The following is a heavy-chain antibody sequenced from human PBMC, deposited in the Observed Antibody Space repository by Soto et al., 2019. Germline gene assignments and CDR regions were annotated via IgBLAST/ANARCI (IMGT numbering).Heavy chain of an antibody. Sequence: SLKISCAASGFTFDDYAMHWVRQAPGKGLEWVSGISWNSGSIGYADSVKGRFTISRDNAKNSLYLQMNSRRAEDTALYYCAKGDYDILTGYPNFDYWGQGTLVTVSS. CDR1: GFTFDDYA. V-gene: IGHV3-9*01. CDR2: ISWNSGSI. CDR3: AKGDYDILTGYPNFDY. J-gene: IGHJ4*02. D-gene: IGHD3-9*01.